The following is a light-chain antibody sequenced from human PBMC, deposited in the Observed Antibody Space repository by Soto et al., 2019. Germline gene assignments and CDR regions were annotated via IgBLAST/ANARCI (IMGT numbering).Light chain of an antibody. CDR1: QRVLYSSNNKNY. V-gene: IGKV2D-29*01. J-gene: IGKJ1*01. Sequence: DIVMTQSPDSLAVSLGERATINCKCSQRVLYSSNNKNYLAWYQQKPGQPPQLLIYEVSNRFSGVPDRFSGSGSGTDFTLKISRVEAEDVGIYYCMQTIQLPWTFGQGTKVDI. CDR3: MQTIQLPWT. CDR2: EVS.